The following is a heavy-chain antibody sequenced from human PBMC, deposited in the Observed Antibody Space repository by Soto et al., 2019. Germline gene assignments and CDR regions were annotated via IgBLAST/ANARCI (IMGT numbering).Heavy chain of an antibody. CDR3: AKDHVGALLWFGELLRLFYFDY. J-gene: IGHJ4*02. Sequence: GGSLRLSCAASGFTFSSYGMHWVRQAPGKGLEWVAVISYDGSNKYYADSVKGRFTISRDNSKNTLYLQMNSLRAEDTAVYYCAKDHVGALLWFGELLRLFYFDYWGQGTLVTVSS. V-gene: IGHV3-30*18. CDR1: GFTFSSYG. CDR2: ISYDGSNK. D-gene: IGHD3-10*01.